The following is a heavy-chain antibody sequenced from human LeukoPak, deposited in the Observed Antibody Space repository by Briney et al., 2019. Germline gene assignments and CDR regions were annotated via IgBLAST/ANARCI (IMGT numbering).Heavy chain of an antibody. V-gene: IGHV3-43*02. D-gene: IGHD4-11*01. Sequence: GGSLRLSCAASGFTFDDYAMHWVRQAPGKGLEWVSLISANGGTTYYADSVKGRFTISRDTSKNSLYLQMSSLRTEDTALYSCAKGPDYGNFGYYYYYMDVWGKGTPVTVSS. J-gene: IGHJ6*03. CDR1: GFTFDDYA. CDR2: ISANGGTT. CDR3: AKGPDYGNFGYYYYYMDV.